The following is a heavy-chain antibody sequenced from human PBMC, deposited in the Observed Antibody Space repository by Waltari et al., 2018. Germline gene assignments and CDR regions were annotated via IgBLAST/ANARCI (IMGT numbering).Heavy chain of an antibody. J-gene: IGHJ3*02. CDR1: GGSISSYY. V-gene: IGHV4-59*01. D-gene: IGHD3-10*01. CDR3: ARDRRDGSGSYLDAFDI. CDR2: IYYSGST. Sequence: QVQLQESGPGLVKPSETLSLTCTVSGGSISSYYWSWIRPPPGKGLEWIGYIYYSGSTNYNPALKSRVTISVDTSKNQFSLKLSSVTAADTAVYYCARDRRDGSGSYLDAFDIWGQGTMVTVSS.